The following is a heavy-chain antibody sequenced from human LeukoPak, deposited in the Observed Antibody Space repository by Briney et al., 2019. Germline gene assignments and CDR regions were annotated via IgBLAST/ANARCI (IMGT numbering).Heavy chain of an antibody. CDR1: GFTFSDYY. CDR2: ISISSSYT. V-gene: IGHV3-11*05. D-gene: IGHD3-22*01. CDR3: ARDRAPSGFYLGDFYY. J-gene: IGHJ4*02. Sequence: GGSLRLSCAASGFTFSDYYMSWIRQAPGKGQEWASYISISSSYTKYADSVKGRFTISRDNAKKSLYLQMNSLRADDSAVYYCARDRAPSGFYLGDFYYWGQGALVTVSS.